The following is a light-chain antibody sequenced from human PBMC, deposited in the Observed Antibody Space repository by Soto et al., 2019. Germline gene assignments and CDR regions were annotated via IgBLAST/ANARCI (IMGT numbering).Light chain of an antibody. Sequence: GDRVTITCRASQFISSWLAWYQQKPGKVPKLLIFHASNLESGVPSRFSGSGSGTEFTLTISSLQPDDFATYYCQQYNSYPWTFGQGTKVEI. CDR1: QFISSW. CDR2: HAS. CDR3: QQYNSYPWT. V-gene: IGKV1-5*01. J-gene: IGKJ1*01.